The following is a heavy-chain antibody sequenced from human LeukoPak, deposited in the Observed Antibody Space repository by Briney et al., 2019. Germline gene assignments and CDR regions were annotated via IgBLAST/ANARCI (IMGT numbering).Heavy chain of an antibody. J-gene: IGHJ4*02. V-gene: IGHV3-23*01. CDR3: AKLDFFCSGGSCYPNFHVPYFDY. CDR1: GFTFSSYA. CDR2: ISGSGGST. D-gene: IGHD2-15*01. Sequence: PGGSLRLSCAASGFTFSSYAMSWVRQAPGKGLEWVSAISGSGGSTYYADSVKGRFTISRDNSKNTLYLQMNSLRAGDTAVYYCAKLDFFCSGGSCYPNFHVPYFDYWGQGTLVTVSS.